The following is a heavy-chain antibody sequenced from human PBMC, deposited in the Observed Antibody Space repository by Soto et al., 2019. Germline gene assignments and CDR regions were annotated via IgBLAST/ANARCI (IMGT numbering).Heavy chain of an antibody. CDR2: IWYDGSKK. CDR3: ARDASSYSLWSGYYPSRNGMDV. Sequence: QVQGVESGGAVVQPGRSLRLSCAASGFTFSSFGMHWVRQAPGKGLEWVSLIWYDGSKKSYGDSVKGRFTISRDNSRNTVYCQMNSLRADDTAVYYCARDASSYSLWSGYYPSRNGMDVWGQGTTVTVSS. J-gene: IGHJ6*02. CDR1: GFTFSSFG. V-gene: IGHV3-33*01. D-gene: IGHD3-3*01.